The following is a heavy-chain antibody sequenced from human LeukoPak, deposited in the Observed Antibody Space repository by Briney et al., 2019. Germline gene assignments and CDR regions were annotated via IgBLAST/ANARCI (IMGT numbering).Heavy chain of an antibody. CDR3: ARENCSSTSCPLDY. Sequence: ASVKVSCKASGYTFTGYYMHWVRQAPGQGLEWMGWINPNSGGTNYAQKFQGRVTMTRDTSISTAYMELSRLRSDDTAVYYCARENCSSTSCPLDYWGQGTLVTVSS. D-gene: IGHD2-2*01. V-gene: IGHV1-2*02. CDR1: GYTFTGYY. J-gene: IGHJ4*02. CDR2: INPNSGGT.